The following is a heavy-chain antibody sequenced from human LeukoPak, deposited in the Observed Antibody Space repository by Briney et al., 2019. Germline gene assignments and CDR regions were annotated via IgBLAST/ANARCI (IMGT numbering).Heavy chain of an antibody. V-gene: IGHV3-48*04. CDR3: ARGSSITMVRGVRLAY. J-gene: IGHJ4*02. Sequence: GGSLRLSCAASGFTFSSYSMNWVRQAPGKGLEWVSYISSSSSTIYYADSVKGRFTISRDNAKNSLYLQMNSLRAEDTAVYCCARGSSITMVRGVRLAYWGQGTLVTVSS. CDR2: ISSSSSTI. D-gene: IGHD3-10*01. CDR1: GFTFSSYS.